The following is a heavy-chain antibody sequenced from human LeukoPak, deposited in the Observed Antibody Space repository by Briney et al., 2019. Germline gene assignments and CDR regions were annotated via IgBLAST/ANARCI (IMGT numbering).Heavy chain of an antibody. J-gene: IGHJ3*02. D-gene: IGHD3-22*01. CDR2: ISAYNGNT. Sequence: ASVKVSCKASGYTFTSYGISWVRQAPGQGLEWMGWISAYNGNTNYAQKLQGRVTMTTDTSTSTAYMELRSLRSDDKAVYYCSIYYYDSSGYSDAFDIWGQGTMVTVSS. V-gene: IGHV1-18*01. CDR1: GYTFTSYG. CDR3: SIYYYDSSGYSDAFDI.